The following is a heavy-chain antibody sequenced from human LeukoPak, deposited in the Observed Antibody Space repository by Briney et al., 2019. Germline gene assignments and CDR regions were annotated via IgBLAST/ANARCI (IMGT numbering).Heavy chain of an antibody. J-gene: IGHJ4*02. Sequence: GGSLRLSCAASGFTFSSYAMHWVRQAPGKGLEWVAVISYDGSNKYYADSVKGRFTISRDNSKNTLYLQMNSLRAEDTAVYYCARDGPYFDYWGQGTLVAVSS. CDR3: ARDGPYFDY. CDR1: GFTFSSYA. CDR2: ISYDGSNK. V-gene: IGHV3-30-3*01.